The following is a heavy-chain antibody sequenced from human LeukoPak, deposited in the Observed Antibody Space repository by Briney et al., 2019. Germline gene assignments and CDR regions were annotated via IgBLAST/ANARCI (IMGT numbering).Heavy chain of an antibody. Sequence: PGGSLRLSCGTSGFTFSDSWMSWFRQAPGRGLEGVASIKDDGSDKYYLDSVRGRFTISRDNAEDSLYLQLDDLRAEDTAVFYCARHLLRGQNFDYWGQGTLVTVSS. CDR1: GFTFSDSW. J-gene: IGHJ4*02. V-gene: IGHV3-7*01. CDR3: ARHLLRGQNFDY. CDR2: IKDDGSDK.